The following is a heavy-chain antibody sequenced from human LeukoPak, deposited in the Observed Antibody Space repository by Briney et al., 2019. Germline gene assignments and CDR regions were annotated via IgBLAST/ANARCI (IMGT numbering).Heavy chain of an antibody. D-gene: IGHD3-22*01. V-gene: IGHV3-48*03. Sequence: GGSLRLSCAASGFTFSSYEMNWVRQAPGKGLEWVSYISSSGSTIYYADSVKGRFTISRDNAKNSLYLQMNSLRAEDTAVYYCARGGSGFESFDYWGQGTLVTVSS. CDR1: GFTFSSYE. J-gene: IGHJ4*02. CDR3: ARGGSGFESFDY. CDR2: ISSSGSTI.